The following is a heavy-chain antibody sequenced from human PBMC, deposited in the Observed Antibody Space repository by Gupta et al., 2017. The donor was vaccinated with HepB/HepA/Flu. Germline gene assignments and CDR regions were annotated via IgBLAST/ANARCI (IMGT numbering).Heavy chain of an antibody. Sequence: QITLKESGPTLVKPTQTLTLTCTFSGCSLSTSGVGVGWIRQPPGEALEWRALIYWYDVKRYSPSLKSRLTITKDTSKNQVVLTMTNMDPVYTATYYCAHSLFWSGYSATADYYFDYWGQGTLVTVSS. CDR3: AHSLFWSGYSATADYYFDY. D-gene: IGHD3-3*01. CDR2: IYWYDVK. V-gene: IGHV2-5*01. J-gene: IGHJ4*02. CDR1: GCSLSTSGVG.